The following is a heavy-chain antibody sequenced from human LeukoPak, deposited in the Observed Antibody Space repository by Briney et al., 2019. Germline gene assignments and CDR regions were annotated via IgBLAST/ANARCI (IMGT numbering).Heavy chain of an antibody. CDR3: ARDVRYYDSSGYYWFDP. CDR1: GFSFSPYG. CDR2: IWYDGSHK. D-gene: IGHD3-22*01. V-gene: IGHV3-33*01. J-gene: IGHJ5*02. Sequence: GRSLRLSCTASGFSFSPYGMHWVRQAPGTGLEWVALIWYDGSHKYYADSVKGRFTISRDNSKNTLYLQMNSLRAEDTAVYCCARDVRYYDSSGYYWFDPWGQGTLVTVSS.